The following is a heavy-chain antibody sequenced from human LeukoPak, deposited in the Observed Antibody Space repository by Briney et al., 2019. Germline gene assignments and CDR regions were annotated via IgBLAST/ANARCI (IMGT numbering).Heavy chain of an antibody. D-gene: IGHD3-22*01. V-gene: IGHV4-34*01. CDR2: INHSGST. Sequence: SESLSLTCAVYGGSFSGYYWSWIRQPPGKGLEWIGEINHSGSTNYNPSLKSRVTISVDTSKNQFSLKLSSVTAADTAVYYCARGRRYYYDSSGTNWFDPWGQGTLVTVSS. CDR3: ARGRRYYYDSSGTNWFDP. CDR1: GGSFSGYY. J-gene: IGHJ5*02.